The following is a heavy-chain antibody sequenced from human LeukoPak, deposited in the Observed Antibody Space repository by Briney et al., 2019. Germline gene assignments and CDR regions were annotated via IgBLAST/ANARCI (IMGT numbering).Heavy chain of an antibody. J-gene: IGHJ4*02. CDR1: GGSLSSYY. CDR2: IYYGGST. V-gene: IGHV4-59*01. CDR3: ARVIAAAGSSFDY. D-gene: IGHD6-13*01. Sequence: SETLSLTCTVSGGSLSSYYWSWLRQPPGKGLEWIGYIYYGGSTNYNPSLKSRVTISVDTSKNQFSLKLSSVTAADTAVYYCARVIAAAGSSFDYWGQGTLVIVSS.